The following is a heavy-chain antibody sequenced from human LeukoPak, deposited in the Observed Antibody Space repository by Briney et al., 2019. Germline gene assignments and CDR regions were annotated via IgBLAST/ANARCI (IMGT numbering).Heavy chain of an antibody. V-gene: IGHV5-51*01. D-gene: IGHD6-19*01. CDR2: IYPGDSDT. CDR3: ARQSVAASNWFDP. CDR1: GYSFTSYW. J-gene: IGHJ5*02. Sequence: GESLQISFKGSGYSFTSYWIGWVRPMPGKGLEWMGIIYPGDSDTRYSPSFQGQVTISADKSISTAYLQWSSLKASDTAMYYCARQSVAASNWFDPWGQGTLVTVSS.